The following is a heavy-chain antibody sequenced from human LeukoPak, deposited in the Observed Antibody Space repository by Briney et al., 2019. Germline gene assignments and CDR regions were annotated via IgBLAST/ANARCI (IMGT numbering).Heavy chain of an antibody. CDR1: GGTFSSYA. Sequence: SVKVSCKASGGTFSSYAISWVRQAPGQGLEWMGRIIPIFGTANYAQKFQGRVTITTDESTSAAYMELSSLRSEDTAVYYCASSIFGVVQTPYYYYYMDVWGKGTTVTVSS. D-gene: IGHD3-3*01. CDR2: IIPIFGTA. CDR3: ASSIFGVVQTPYYYYYMDV. J-gene: IGHJ6*03. V-gene: IGHV1-69*05.